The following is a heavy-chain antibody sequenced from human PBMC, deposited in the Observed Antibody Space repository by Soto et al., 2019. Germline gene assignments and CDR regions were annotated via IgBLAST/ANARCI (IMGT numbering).Heavy chain of an antibody. CDR3: ARAQLGIGGDYYYYMDV. J-gene: IGHJ6*03. V-gene: IGHV4-34*01. D-gene: IGHD7-27*01. CDR1: GGSFSGYY. CDR2: INHSGST. Sequence: SETLSLTCAVYGGSFSGYYWSWIRQPPGKGLEWIGEINHSGSTNYNPSLKSRVTISVDTSKNQFSRKLSSVTAADTAVYYCARAQLGIGGDYYYYMDVWGKGTTVTVSS.